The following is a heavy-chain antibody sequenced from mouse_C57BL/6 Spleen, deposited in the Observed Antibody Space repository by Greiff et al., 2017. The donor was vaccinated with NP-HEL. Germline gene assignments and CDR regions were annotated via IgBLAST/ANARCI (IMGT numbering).Heavy chain of an antibody. V-gene: IGHV5-6*01. Sequence: EVQLVESGGDLVKPGGSVKLSCAASGFTFSSYGMSWVRQTPDKRLEWVATISSGGSYTYYPDSVKGRSTISRDNAKNTLYLQLSSLKSEDTAMYYCTRGSNYAMDYWGQGTSATVSS. CDR1: GFTFSSYG. J-gene: IGHJ4*01. CDR2: ISSGGSYT. CDR3: TRGSNYAMDY. D-gene: IGHD1-1*01.